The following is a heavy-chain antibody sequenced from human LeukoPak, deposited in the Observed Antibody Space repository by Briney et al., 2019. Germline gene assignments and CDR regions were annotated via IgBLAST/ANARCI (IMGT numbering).Heavy chain of an antibody. D-gene: IGHD4-17*01. J-gene: IGHJ6*03. CDR1: GGSFSGYY. CDR2: INHSGST. V-gene: IGHV4-34*01. CDR3: AKTTPSYYYYYMDV. Sequence: SETLSLTCAVYGGSFSGYYWSWIRQPPGKGLEWIGEINHSGSTNHNPSLKSRVTISVDTSKNQFSLKLSSVTAADTAVYYCAKTTPSYYYYYMDVWGKGTTVTVSS.